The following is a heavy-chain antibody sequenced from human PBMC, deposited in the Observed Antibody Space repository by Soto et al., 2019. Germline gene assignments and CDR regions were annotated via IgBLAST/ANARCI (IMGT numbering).Heavy chain of an antibody. CDR2: ISGSGGST. CDR3: EKDRVRAV. J-gene: IGHJ4*02. Sequence: AVRRVRQAPGKGLEWVSAISGSGGSTYYADSVKGRFTISRDNSKNTLYLKMNSLRADDTAVYYCEKDRVRAVWGQGTLVTVSS. D-gene: IGHD3-10*01. V-gene: IGHV3-23*01. CDR1: A.